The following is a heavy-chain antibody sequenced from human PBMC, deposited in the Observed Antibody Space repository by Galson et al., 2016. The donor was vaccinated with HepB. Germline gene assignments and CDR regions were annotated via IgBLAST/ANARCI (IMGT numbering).Heavy chain of an antibody. J-gene: IGHJ4*02. Sequence: SLRLSCAASGFTFSSYGMHWVRQAPGKGLEFVSAISNNGGSTYYADSVKGRFTVSRDNSRNTLYLQMSSLRAEDTAMYYCAKRGSDSSGSWLNYLDYWGQGTLVTVSS. V-gene: IGHV3-64D*06. D-gene: IGHD5-12*01. CDR1: GFTFSSYG. CDR2: ISNNGGST. CDR3: AKRGSDSSGSWLNYLDY.